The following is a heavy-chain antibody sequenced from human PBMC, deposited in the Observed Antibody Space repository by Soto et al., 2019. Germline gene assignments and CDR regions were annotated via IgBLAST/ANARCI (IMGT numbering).Heavy chain of an antibody. D-gene: IGHD6-19*01. CDR3: ARERYSSGWYFNWFDP. Sequence: PSETLSLTCTVSGGSITSYYWNWIRQPPGKGQEWIGNFYYGGNTDYHPSLKSRITITVDTSRNQYSLKLSSVTAADTAVYYCARERYSSGWYFNWFDPWGQGTLVTVSS. CDR2: FYYGGNT. CDR1: GGSITSYY. J-gene: IGHJ5*02. V-gene: IGHV4-59*01.